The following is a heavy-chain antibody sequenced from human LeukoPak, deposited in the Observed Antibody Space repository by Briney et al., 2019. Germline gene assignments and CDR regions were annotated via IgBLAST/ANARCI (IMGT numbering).Heavy chain of an antibody. V-gene: IGHV4-34*01. Sequence: PGGSLRLSCAASGFTFSSYSMTWVRQAPGKGLEWIGEINHSGSTNYNPSLKSRVTISVDTSKNQFSLKLSSVTAADTAVYYCARGSGWNAFDIWGQGTMVTVSS. J-gene: IGHJ3*02. CDR1: GFTFSSYS. CDR2: INHSGST. D-gene: IGHD6-19*01. CDR3: ARGSGWNAFDI.